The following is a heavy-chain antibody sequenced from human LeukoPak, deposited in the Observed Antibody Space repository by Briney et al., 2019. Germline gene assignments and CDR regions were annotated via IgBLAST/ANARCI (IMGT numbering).Heavy chain of an antibody. V-gene: IGHV1-2*06. CDR1: GYTFSGYF. D-gene: IGHD3-16*01. CDR2: TNRNSGGT. J-gene: IGHJ4*02. CDR3: AISSFGRDEHY. Sequence: ASVKVSCKASGYTFSGYFIRWVRQAPGQGLEWVGRTNRNSGGTNYAQKFQGRVTMTRDTSTSTAYMELSSLRSDDTAVYYCAISSFGRDEHYWGQGTLVTVSS.